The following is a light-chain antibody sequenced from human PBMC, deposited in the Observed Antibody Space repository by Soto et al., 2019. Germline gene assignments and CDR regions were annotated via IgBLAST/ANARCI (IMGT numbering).Light chain of an antibody. Sequence: QSALTQPASVSGSPGQSITISCTGTSSDVGSYNLVSWFQQHPGKAPKLMIYEGNMRPSGVSNRFSGSKSGNTASLTISGLQAEDEADYYCCSYAGTTTYVFGTGTKLTVL. CDR3: CSYAGTTTYV. V-gene: IGLV2-23*01. CDR1: SSDVGSYNL. J-gene: IGLJ1*01. CDR2: EGN.